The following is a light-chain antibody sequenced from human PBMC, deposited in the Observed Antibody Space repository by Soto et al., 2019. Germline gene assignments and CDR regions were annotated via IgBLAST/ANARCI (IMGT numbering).Light chain of an antibody. V-gene: IGKV3-20*01. CDR2: GAS. Sequence: ETGLTQSPGTLSLSPGERATLSCRASQSLSSGYLAWYQQRPGQAPRLLISGASSRAPGIPDRFSGTGSGTEFTLTISRLEPEDFAVYYCQQYGGSPLVTFGGGTKVEIK. J-gene: IGKJ4*01. CDR1: QSLSSGY. CDR3: QQYGGSPLVT.